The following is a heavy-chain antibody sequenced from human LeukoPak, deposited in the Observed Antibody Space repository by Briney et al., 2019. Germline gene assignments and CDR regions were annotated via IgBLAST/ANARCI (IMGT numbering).Heavy chain of an antibody. CDR3: ARTRYYYNSRSYGAPYYFDY. V-gene: IGHV4-34*01. CDR2: INHSGST. Sequence: SETLSLTCAVYGESFSGHCWSWIRQPPGKGLEWIGEINHSGSTNYSPSLKSRVTISLDTSKNQFSLKLSSVTAADTAVYYCARTRYYYNSRSYGAPYYFDYWGQGTLVAVSS. J-gene: IGHJ4*02. D-gene: IGHD3-10*01. CDR1: GESFSGHC.